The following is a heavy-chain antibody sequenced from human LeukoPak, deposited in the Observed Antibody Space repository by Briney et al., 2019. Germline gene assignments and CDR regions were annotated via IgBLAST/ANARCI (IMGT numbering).Heavy chain of an antibody. V-gene: IGHV3-7*04. CDR3: ARGGHRAGYSSGWYTGEFDY. CDR1: GFTFSSYW. J-gene: IGHJ4*02. D-gene: IGHD6-19*01. Sequence: PGGSLRLSCAASGFTFSSYWMSWVRQAPGKGLEWVANIKQDGSEKYYVDSVKGRFTISRDNAKNSLYLQMNSLRAEDTAVYYCARGGHRAGYSSGWYTGEFDYWGQGTLVTVSS. CDR2: IKQDGSEK.